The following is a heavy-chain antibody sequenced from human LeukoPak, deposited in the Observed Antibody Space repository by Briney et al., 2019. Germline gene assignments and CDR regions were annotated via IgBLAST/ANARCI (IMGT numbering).Heavy chain of an antibody. CDR2: ISDSGGST. CDR3: AKRGVVIRVILVGFHKEAYYFDS. CDR1: GITLSNYG. D-gene: IGHD3-22*01. Sequence: GGSLRLSCAVSGITLSNYGMSWVRQAPGKGLEWVAGISDSGGSTNYADSVKGRFTISRDNPKNTLYLQMNSLRAEDTAVYFYAKRGVVIRVILVGFHKEAYYFDSWGQGALVTVSS. J-gene: IGHJ4*02. V-gene: IGHV3-23*01.